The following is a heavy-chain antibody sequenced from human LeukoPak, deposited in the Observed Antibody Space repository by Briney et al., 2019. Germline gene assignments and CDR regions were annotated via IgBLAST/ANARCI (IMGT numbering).Heavy chain of an antibody. Sequence: SQTLSLTCTVSGGSISSGGYYWSWIRQPPGKGLEWNGNIYCSGSTNYNPSLKSRVTISVDTSKNQFSLKLSSVTAADTAVYYCARTVVVTARPSRNRFDPWGQGTLVTVSS. CDR2: IYCSGST. CDR3: ARTVVVTARPSRNRFDP. V-gene: IGHV4-61*09. CDR1: GGSISSGGYY. D-gene: IGHD2-21*02. J-gene: IGHJ5*02.